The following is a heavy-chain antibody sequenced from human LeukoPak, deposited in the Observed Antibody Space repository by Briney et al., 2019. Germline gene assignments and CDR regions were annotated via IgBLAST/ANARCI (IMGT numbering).Heavy chain of an antibody. D-gene: IGHD5-24*01. CDR2: TNPNSGGT. Sequence: ASVKVSCKASGYTFTGYYMHWVRQAPGQGLEWMGWTNPNSGGTNYAQKFQGRVTMTRDTSISTAYMELSRLRSDDTAVYYCARDEGGDGYNYNWFDPWGQGTLVTVSS. V-gene: IGHV1-2*02. CDR3: ARDEGGDGYNYNWFDP. J-gene: IGHJ5*02. CDR1: GYTFTGYY.